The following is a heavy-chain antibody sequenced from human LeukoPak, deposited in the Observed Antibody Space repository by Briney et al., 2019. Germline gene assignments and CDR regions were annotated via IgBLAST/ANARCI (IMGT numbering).Heavy chain of an antibody. CDR2: IYYSGST. Sequence: SETRSLTCTVSGGSISSSSYYWGWIRQPPGKGLEWIGSIYYSGSTYYNPSLKSRVTISVDTSKNQFSLKLSSVTAADTAVYYCARHEGVVPRGIGAQFDYWGQGTLVTVSS. CDR3: ARHEGVVPRGIGAQFDY. V-gene: IGHV4-39*01. D-gene: IGHD6-13*01. J-gene: IGHJ4*02. CDR1: GGSISSSSYY.